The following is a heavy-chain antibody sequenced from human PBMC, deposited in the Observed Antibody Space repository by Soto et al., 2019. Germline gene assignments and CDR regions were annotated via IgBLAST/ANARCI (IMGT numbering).Heavy chain of an antibody. CDR1: GGSIGSGGYF. D-gene: IGHD1-26*01. CDR2: ISYTGSA. CDR3: ATMGATAGSYYFEY. V-gene: IGHV4-30-4*01. Sequence: PSETLSLTCTVSGGSIGSGGYFWSWIRQPPGKGLEWIGFISYTGSAYYNPSLKSRAAISVDTSKNQFSLKLTSVTAADAAVYYCATMGATAGSYYFEYWGQGALVTVSS. J-gene: IGHJ4*02.